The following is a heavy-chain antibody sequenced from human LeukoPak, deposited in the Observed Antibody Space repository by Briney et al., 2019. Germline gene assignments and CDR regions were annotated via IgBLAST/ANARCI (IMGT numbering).Heavy chain of an antibody. Sequence: GGSLRLSCAASGFTFSSYTMHWVRQAPGKGLEWVAVISYDGSNKYYADSVKGRFTISRDNSKNTLYLQMNSLRAEDTAVYYCARGLQDDILTGVSWFDPLGPGNPGHRLL. CDR3: ARGLQDDILTGVSWFDP. J-gene: IGHJ5*02. CDR1: GFTFSSYT. V-gene: IGHV3-30*04. CDR2: ISYDGSNK. D-gene: IGHD3-9*01.